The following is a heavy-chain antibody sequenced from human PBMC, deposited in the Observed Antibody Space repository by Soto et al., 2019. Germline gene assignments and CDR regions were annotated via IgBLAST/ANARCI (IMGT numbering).Heavy chain of an antibody. J-gene: IGHJ6*02. CDR1: GGTFSSYA. CDR3: ASPQYCSSTSIYTKDYYYGMDV. CDR2: IIPIFGTA. D-gene: IGHD2-2*02. Sequence: QVQLVQSGAEVKKPGSSVKVSCKASGGTFSSYAISWVRQAPGQGLEWMGGIIPIFGTANYAQKFQGRVTITADESTSTAYMELSSLRSEDTAVYYCASPQYCSSTSIYTKDYYYGMDVWGQATTVTVSS. V-gene: IGHV1-69*01.